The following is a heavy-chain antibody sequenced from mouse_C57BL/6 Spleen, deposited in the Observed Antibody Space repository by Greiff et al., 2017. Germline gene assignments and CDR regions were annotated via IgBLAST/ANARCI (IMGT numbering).Heavy chain of an antibody. V-gene: IGHV2-6-1*01. CDR1: GFSLTSYG. D-gene: IGHD4-1*01. CDR2: IWSDGSK. J-gene: IGHJ4*01. Sequence: QVQLKESGPGLVAPSQSLSITCTVSGFSLTSYGVHWVRQPPGKGLEWLVVIWSDGSKTYNSALKSRLSISNDNSKSQVFLKMNSLHTDDTAMYYCARHGSGFFYYAMDYWGQGTSVTVSS. CDR3: ARHGSGFFYYAMDY.